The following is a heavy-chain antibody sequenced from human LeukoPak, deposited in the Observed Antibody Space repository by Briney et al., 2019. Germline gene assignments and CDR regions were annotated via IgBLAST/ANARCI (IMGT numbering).Heavy chain of an antibody. Sequence: ASVKVSXKASGYTFTSYDINWVRQATGQGLEWIGWMNPNSGNTGYAQKFQGRVTMTRNTSISTAYMELSSLRSEDTAVYYCARTHRKQWLANYFDYWGQGTLVTVSS. V-gene: IGHV1-8*01. CDR1: GYTFTSYD. D-gene: IGHD6-19*01. J-gene: IGHJ4*02. CDR3: ARTHRKQWLANYFDY. CDR2: MNPNSGNT.